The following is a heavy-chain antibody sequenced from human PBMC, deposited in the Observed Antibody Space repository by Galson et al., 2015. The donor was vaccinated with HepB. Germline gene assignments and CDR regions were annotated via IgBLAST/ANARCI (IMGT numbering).Heavy chain of an antibody. CDR2: ISTYNGNT. CDR3: ARDRVPTTMRDVSALDACNI. V-gene: IGHV1-18*04. CDR1: GYTFTSYG. Sequence: SVKVSCKASGYTFTSYGINWVRQAPGQGLEWVGWISTYNGNTDYAQKLQGRVTMTTDTSTRTAYMELRSLRSDDTAVYYCARDRVPTTMRDVSALDACNIWGQGTMVTVSS. J-gene: IGHJ3*02. D-gene: IGHD2-2*01.